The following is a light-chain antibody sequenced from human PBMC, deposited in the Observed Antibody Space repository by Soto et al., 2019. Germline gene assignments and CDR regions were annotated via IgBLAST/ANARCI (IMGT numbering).Light chain of an antibody. V-gene: IGKV3-15*01. CDR3: QQYNNWPPIT. J-gene: IGKJ5*01. Sequence: EIVMTQSPATLSLSPGERATLSCRGSQSVSSNLAWYQQNPGQPPRLLIYGASTRATGISARFSGSGSGTEFTLTISSLQSEDFAVYYCQQYNNWPPITFGQGTRLEIK. CDR1: QSVSSN. CDR2: GAS.